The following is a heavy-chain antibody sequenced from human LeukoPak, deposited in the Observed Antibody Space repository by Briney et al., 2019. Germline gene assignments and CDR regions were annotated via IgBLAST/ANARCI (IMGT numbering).Heavy chain of an antibody. D-gene: IGHD3-22*01. CDR2: VYNSGDT. J-gene: IGHJ3*02. CDR1: GGSFSGYY. Sequence: PSETLSLTCAVYGGSFSGYYWSWIRQPPGKGLEWVGYVYNSGDTCKNPSLKSRVTISVDTSKNQFSLKLSSVTAADTAVYYCARHVDYYDSSGYYLAFDIWGQGTMVTVSS. CDR3: ARHVDYYDSSGYYLAFDI. V-gene: IGHV4-59*08.